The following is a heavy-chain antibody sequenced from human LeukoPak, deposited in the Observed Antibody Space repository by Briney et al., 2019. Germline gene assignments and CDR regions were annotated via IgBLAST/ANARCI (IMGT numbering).Heavy chain of an antibody. D-gene: IGHD2-2*03. CDR3: VRDRSWILDDHDALDI. CDR1: GFSFSTYS. V-gene: IGHV3-48*02. J-gene: IGHJ3*02. CDR2: ISGSSTNI. Sequence: GGSLRLSCAASGFSFSTYSLKWVRQAPGMGLEWVSYISGSSTNIYYSDSVEGRFTISRDNAKHSLYLQMNSLRDEGTAVYYCVRDRSWILDDHDALDIWGQGTMVTVSS.